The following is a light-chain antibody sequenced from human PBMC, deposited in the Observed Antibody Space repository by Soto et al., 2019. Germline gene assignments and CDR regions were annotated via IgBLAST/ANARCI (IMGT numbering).Light chain of an antibody. V-gene: IGKV3-20*01. J-gene: IGKJ1*01. CDR2: GAS. Sequence: EIVMTQSPVTLSVSPGERATLSCRASQSFSSNLAWYQQKPGQAPRLLIYGASSRATGIPDRFSGSGSGTDFTLTISRLEPEDLAVYYCQQYGSSPRTFGQGTKV. CDR3: QQYGSSPRT. CDR1: QSFSSN.